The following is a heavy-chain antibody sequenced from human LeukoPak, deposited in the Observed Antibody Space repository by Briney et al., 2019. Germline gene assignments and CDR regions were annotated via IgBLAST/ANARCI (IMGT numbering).Heavy chain of an antibody. CDR2: ISVSGGST. CDR3: AKTLLSGSYFFDY. V-gene: IGHV3-23*01. CDR1: GFTFSSYA. D-gene: IGHD1-26*01. J-gene: IGHJ4*02. Sequence: GGSLRLSCAASGFTFSSYAMSWVRQAPGKGLEWVSGISVSGGSTYYADSVKGRFTISRDNSKNTVYLPMNTLRAEDTAVYYCAKTLLSGSYFFDYWGQGTLVTVSS.